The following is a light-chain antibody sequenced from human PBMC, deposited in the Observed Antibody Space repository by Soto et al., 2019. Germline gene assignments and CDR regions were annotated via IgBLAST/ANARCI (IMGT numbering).Light chain of an antibody. CDR2: EVV. J-gene: IGLJ1*01. CDR1: KNDIGVYDF. Sequence: QSVLTQPPSASGSPGQSVTISCTGTKNDIGVYDFVSWYQHHPGKAPRLIIYEVVQRPSGVPDRFSGSKSGNTASLTVSVLQAADEGDYFCKSYAGSNTYVFGSGTKLTVL. V-gene: IGLV2-8*01. CDR3: KSYAGSNTYV.